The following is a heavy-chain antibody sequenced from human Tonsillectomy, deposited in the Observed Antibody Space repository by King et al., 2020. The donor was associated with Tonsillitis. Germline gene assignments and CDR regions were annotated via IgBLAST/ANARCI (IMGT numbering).Heavy chain of an antibody. V-gene: IGHV3-7*01. D-gene: IGHD1-14*01. Sequence: VQLVEAGGGLVQPGGSLRLSCAASGFTFRSYWMSWVRQAPGKGLEWVANTKHDGMEKYNVDAGKGRFTIYRDNAKNSLYLKMSRLRAEDTAVYYFARDFAEFDYWGQGTLVTVSS. J-gene: IGHJ4*02. CDR2: TKHDGMEK. CDR1: GFTFRSYW. CDR3: ARDFAEFDY.